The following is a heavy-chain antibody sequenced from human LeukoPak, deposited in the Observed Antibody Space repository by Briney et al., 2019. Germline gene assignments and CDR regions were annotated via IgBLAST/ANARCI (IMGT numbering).Heavy chain of an antibody. V-gene: IGHV3-53*01. CDR2: IYSGADT. CDR3: ARGAAGGSGGIDY. J-gene: IGHJ4*02. CDR1: GFTVSSNY. D-gene: IGHD6-13*01. Sequence: GGSLRLSCAASGFTVSSNYMSWVRQAPGKGLEWVSIIYSGADTYYADSSKGRFTVSRDNSKNTVYLQMTSLRAEDTAVYYCARGAAGGSGGIDYWGQGTLVTVSS.